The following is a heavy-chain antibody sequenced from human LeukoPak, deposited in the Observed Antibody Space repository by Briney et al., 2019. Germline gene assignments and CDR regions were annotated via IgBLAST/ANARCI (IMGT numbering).Heavy chain of an antibody. CDR3: AKVSGGGLYYDGMDV. CDR1: GFTFSSYA. V-gene: IGHV3-23*01. CDR2: ISGSGGST. Sequence: QTGGSLRLSCAASGFTFSSYAMSRVRQAPGKGLGWVSAISGSGGSTYYADSVKGRFTISRDSSKNTLYLQMNSLRAEDTAVYYCAKVSGGGLYYDGMDVWGQGTTVTVSS. D-gene: IGHD1-14*01. J-gene: IGHJ6*02.